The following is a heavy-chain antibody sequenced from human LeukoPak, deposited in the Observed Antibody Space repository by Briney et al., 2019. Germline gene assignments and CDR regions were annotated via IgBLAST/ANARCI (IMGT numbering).Heavy chain of an antibody. V-gene: IGHV4-34*01. CDR3: ARVEAYAFDI. D-gene: IGHD3-3*01. CDR1: GGSFSGYY. CDR2: INHSGST. J-gene: IGHJ3*02. Sequence: SETLSLTCAVYGGSFSGYYWSWIRQPPGKGLEWIGEINHSGSTNYNPSLKSRVTISVDTSKNQFSLKLSSVTAAVTAVYYCARVEAYAFDIWGQGTMVTVSS.